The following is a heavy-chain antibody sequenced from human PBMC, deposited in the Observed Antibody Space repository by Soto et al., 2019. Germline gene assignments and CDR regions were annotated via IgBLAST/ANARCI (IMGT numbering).Heavy chain of an antibody. J-gene: IGHJ4*02. V-gene: IGHV3-11*01. CDR3: ASNVGLNY. CDR1: GLIFSYSY. D-gene: IGHD1-26*01. CDR2: ISGSGTSSI. Sequence: QVQLVQSGGGLVKPGGSLRLSCTASGLIFSYSYMSWIRQAPGKGLEWVSYISGSGTSSIHYADSVKGRFTISRDNAKNSLYLQMESLRPDDTAVYYCASNVGLNYWGQGTLVIVSS.